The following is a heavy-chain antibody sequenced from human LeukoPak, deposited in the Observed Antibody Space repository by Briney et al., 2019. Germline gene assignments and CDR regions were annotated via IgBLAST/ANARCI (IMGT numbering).Heavy chain of an antibody. D-gene: IGHD5-18*01. Sequence: GRSLRLSSAASRVPFSVYTTTWVRDTPQERAEWVSSISPQGTTYYADSVKGRFTVSRDNSRNTLFLQMGSLRADDMAVYYCAKPRVDSGTGSSYGHGLDFWGQGTLVTVSS. CDR1: RVPFSVYT. V-gene: IGHV3-23*01. J-gene: IGHJ4*02. CDR3: AKPRVDSGTGSSYGHGLDF. CDR2: ISPQGTT.